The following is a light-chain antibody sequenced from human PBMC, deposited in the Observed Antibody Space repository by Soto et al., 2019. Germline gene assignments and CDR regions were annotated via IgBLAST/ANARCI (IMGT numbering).Light chain of an antibody. CDR1: RSDVGGYNF. CDR3: SSFVHKNNLI. V-gene: IGLV2-14*01. J-gene: IGLJ2*01. Sequence: QSALTQPASVSGSPGQSITISCTGTRSDVGGYNFVSWFQQHPGKAPKLIIYEVDKRPSGVPTRFSGSKSGNTASLTISGLRAEDEADYYCSSFVHKNNLIFGGGTKLTVL. CDR2: EVD.